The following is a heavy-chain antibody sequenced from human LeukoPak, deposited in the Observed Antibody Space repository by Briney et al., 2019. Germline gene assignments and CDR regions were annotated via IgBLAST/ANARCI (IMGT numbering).Heavy chain of an antibody. Sequence: SGGSLRLSCAASGFTVSSNYMSWVRQAPGKGLEWVSVIYSGGSTYYADSVKGRFTISRDNSKNTLYLQMNSLRAEDTAVYYCAKDGGYDYIWGSYRSFDYWGQGTLVTVSS. J-gene: IGHJ4*02. V-gene: IGHV3-53*01. CDR2: IYSGGST. CDR1: GFTVSSNY. CDR3: AKDGGYDYIWGSYRSFDY. D-gene: IGHD3-16*02.